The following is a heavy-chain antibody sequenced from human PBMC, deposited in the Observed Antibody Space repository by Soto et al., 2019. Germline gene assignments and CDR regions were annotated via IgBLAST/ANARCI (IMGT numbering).Heavy chain of an antibody. CDR3: AGNPQRGWFDP. CDR2: ISAYNGNT. D-gene: IGHD3-10*01. Sequence: AASVKVSCKASGYTFTSYGISWVRQAPGQGLEWMGWISAYNGNTNYAQKLQGRVTMTTDTSTSTAYMELRSLRSDDTAVYYCAGNPQRGWFDPWGQGTLVTVSS. CDR1: GYTFTSYG. V-gene: IGHV1-18*01. J-gene: IGHJ5*02.